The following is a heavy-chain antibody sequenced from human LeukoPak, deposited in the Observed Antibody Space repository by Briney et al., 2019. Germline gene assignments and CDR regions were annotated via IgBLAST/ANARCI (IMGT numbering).Heavy chain of an antibody. D-gene: IGHD6-13*01. Sequence: GASVKVSCKASGYTFTGYYMHWVRQAPGQGLEWMGWINPNSGGINYAQKFQGRVTMTRDTSISTAYMELSRLRSDDTAVYYCARLAYSSSGWLDPWGQGTLVTVSS. J-gene: IGHJ5*02. CDR3: ARLAYSSSGWLDP. CDR1: GYTFTGYY. V-gene: IGHV1-2*02. CDR2: INPNSGGI.